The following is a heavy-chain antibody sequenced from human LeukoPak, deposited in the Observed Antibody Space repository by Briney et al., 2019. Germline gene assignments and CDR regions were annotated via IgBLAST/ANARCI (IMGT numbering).Heavy chain of an antibody. J-gene: IGHJ4*02. CDR3: AKDDDILTVSLSD. CDR1: GFTFSSYA. D-gene: IGHD3-9*01. Sequence: PGGSLRLSCAASGFTFSSYAMSWVRQAPGRGLEWVSAISGSGGSTYYADSVKGRFTISRDNSKNTLYLQMNSLRAEDTAVYYCAKDDDILTVSLSDWGQGTLVTVSS. CDR2: ISGSGGST. V-gene: IGHV3-23*01.